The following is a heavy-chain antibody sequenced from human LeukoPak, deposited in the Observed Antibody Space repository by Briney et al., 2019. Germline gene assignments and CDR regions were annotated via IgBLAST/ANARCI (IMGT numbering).Heavy chain of an antibody. V-gene: IGHV3-66*01. CDR1: GVTVGNNY. Sequence: GGSLRLSCAASGVTVGNNYMNWVRQAPGKGLEWVSLIYSGGTTHYADSVKGRFTISRDNSKNTLYLQMNNLRVDDTAVYYCARDPPAVATNTYGWGQGTLVTASA. CDR2: IYSGGTT. J-gene: IGHJ4*02. D-gene: IGHD6-13*01. CDR3: ARDPPAVATNTYG.